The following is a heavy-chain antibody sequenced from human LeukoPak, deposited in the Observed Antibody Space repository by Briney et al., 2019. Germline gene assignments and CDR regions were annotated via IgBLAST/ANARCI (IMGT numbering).Heavy chain of an antibody. J-gene: IGHJ4*02. Sequence: GGSLRLSCAASGFTFSSYWMHWVRQAPGKGLEWVSAISGSGGSTYYADSVKGRFTISRDNSKNTLYLQMNSLRAEDTAVYYCAKDRARLGEPFFDYWGQGTLVTVSS. V-gene: IGHV3-23*01. D-gene: IGHD6-19*01. CDR1: GFTFSSYW. CDR3: AKDRARLGEPFFDY. CDR2: ISGSGGST.